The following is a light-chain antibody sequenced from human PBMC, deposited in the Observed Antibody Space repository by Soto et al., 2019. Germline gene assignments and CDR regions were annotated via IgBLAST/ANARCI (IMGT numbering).Light chain of an antibody. V-gene: IGKV1-12*01. CDR2: TTS. Sequence: DIQMTQSPSSVSASAGDRVTITCRASQVVRDWVAWYQQKPGKAPKLLFSTTSTLEDGVPSRFSGSASGTDFTLTISSLEPEDFAVYYCQQRSNWPPITFGQGTRLEI. CDR1: QVVRDW. J-gene: IGKJ5*01. CDR3: QQRSNWPPIT.